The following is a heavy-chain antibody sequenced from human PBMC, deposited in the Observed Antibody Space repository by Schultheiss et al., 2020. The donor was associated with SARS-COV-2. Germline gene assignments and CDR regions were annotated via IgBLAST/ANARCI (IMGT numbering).Heavy chain of an antibody. V-gene: IGHV3-23*01. CDR3: AKGTRIMITFGGVTTDY. D-gene: IGHD3-16*01. Sequence: GESLKISCAASGFTFSSYAMSWVRQAPGKGLEWVSYISSSSSTIYYADSVKGRFTISRDNSKNTLYLQMNSLRAEDTAVYYCAKGTRIMITFGGVTTDYWGQGTLVTVSS. CDR1: GFTFSSYA. J-gene: IGHJ4*02. CDR2: ISSSSSTI.